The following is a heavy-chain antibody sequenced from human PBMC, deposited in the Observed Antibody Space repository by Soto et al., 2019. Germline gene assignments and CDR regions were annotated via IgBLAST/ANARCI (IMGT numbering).Heavy chain of an antibody. CDR2: INPKSGGT. D-gene: IGHD1-1*01. CDR1: GYTFSDYY. Sequence: GASVKVSCKASGYTFSDYYIHWVRQAPGQGLEWMGWINPKSGGTKYAPKFQGGVTMTRDTSITTAYMELSRLRYGDTAVYYCAREPATAKPEGVDFWGQGTLVTVSS. J-gene: IGHJ4*02. V-gene: IGHV1-2*02. CDR3: AREPATAKPEGVDF.